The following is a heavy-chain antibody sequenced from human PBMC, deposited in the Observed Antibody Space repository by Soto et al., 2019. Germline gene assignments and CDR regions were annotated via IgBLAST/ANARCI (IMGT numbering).Heavy chain of an antibody. CDR2: IKQDGSEK. D-gene: IGHD1-1*01. J-gene: IGHJ3*02. CDR1: GFTFPSYW. CDR3: ARDWNDGGGAFDI. Sequence: GGSLRLSCAASGFTFPSYWMSWVRQAPGKGLEWVANIKQDGSEKYYVGSVKGRFTISRDNAKNSLYVQMNTLRAEDTAVYYCARDWNDGGGAFDIWGHGTMVTVS. V-gene: IGHV3-7*01.